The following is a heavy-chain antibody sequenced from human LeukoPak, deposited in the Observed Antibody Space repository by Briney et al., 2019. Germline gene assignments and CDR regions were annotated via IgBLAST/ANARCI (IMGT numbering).Heavy chain of an antibody. CDR1: GFTFDDYA. V-gene: IGHV3-9*01. CDR2: ISWNSGSI. D-gene: IGHD1-26*01. Sequence: TGGSLRLSCAASGFTFDDYAMHWVRQAPGKGLEWVSGISWNSGSIGYADSVKGRFTISRDNAKNSLYLQMNSLRAEDTAVYYCAREKLRNSLWELTTVDYWGQGTLVTVSS. J-gene: IGHJ4*02. CDR3: AREKLRNSLWELTTVDY.